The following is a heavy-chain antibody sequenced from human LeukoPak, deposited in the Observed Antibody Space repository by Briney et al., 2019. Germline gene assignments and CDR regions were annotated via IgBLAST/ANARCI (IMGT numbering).Heavy chain of an antibody. D-gene: IGHD6-13*01. CDR1: GFTFSSYS. CDR2: ISSSSSYI. CDR3: ARVAYSSSSYFDY. Sequence: GGSLRLSCAASGFTFSSYSMNWVRQAPGKGLEWVSSISSSSSYIYYADSVKGRFTICRDNAKSSLYLQMNSLRAEDTAVYYCARVAYSSSSYFDYWGQGTLVTVSS. V-gene: IGHV3-21*01. J-gene: IGHJ4*02.